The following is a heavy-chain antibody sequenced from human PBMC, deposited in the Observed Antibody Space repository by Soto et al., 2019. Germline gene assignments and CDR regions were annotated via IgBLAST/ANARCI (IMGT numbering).Heavy chain of an antibody. J-gene: IGHJ4*02. CDR3: ARDLAYCGVDCYLSLDY. CDR2: IIPILDKA. Sequence: QVHLVQSGAEVQKPGSSVKVSCKASGGTFTSYTISWVRQAPGQGLEWMGRIIPILDKAYYAQNFQGRVTITADKYTTTVYMELSSLRSDDTAVYYCARDLAYCGVDCYLSLDYWGQGTLVNVSS. D-gene: IGHD2-21*02. CDR1: GGTFTSYT. V-gene: IGHV1-69*08.